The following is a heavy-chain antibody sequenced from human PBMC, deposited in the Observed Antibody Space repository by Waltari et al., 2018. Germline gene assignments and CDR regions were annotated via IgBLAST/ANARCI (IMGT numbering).Heavy chain of an antibody. Sequence: QLQLQESGPGLVKPSETLSLTCTVSSGSLSSDNYYWGWFRPPPGKGLEWIGTLYYTGSTFYNPSLNSRVTISVDTLKNQFSLKLSSVTAADTAVYYCAREADYYDSSAYVGWGQGTLVTVSS. V-gene: IGHV4-39*02. CDR2: LYYTGST. CDR1: SGSLSSDNYY. D-gene: IGHD3-22*01. J-gene: IGHJ4*02. CDR3: AREADYYDSSAYVG.